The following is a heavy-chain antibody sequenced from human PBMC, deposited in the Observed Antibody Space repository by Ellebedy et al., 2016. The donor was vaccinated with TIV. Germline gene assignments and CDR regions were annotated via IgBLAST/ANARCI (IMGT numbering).Heavy chain of an antibody. CDR1: GGSISSSSYY. CDR3: ARHALRGLRYFDWLSGGDY. D-gene: IGHD3-9*01. Sequence: SETLSLXXTVSGGSISSSSYYWGWIRQPPGKGLEWIGSIYYSGSTYYNPSLKSRVTISVDTSKNQFSLKLSSVTAADTAVYYCARHALRGLRYFDWLSGGDYWGQGTLVTVSS. V-gene: IGHV4-39*01. J-gene: IGHJ4*02. CDR2: IYYSGST.